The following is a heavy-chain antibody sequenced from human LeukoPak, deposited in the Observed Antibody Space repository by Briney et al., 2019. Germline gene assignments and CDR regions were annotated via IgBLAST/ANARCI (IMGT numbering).Heavy chain of an antibody. D-gene: IGHD2/OR15-2a*01. Sequence: SETLSLTCTVSGGSISIYYWSWIRQPPGKRLEWIGYINYSGSTNYNPSLKSRVTISVDTSKNQFSLKLTSVTAADTALYYCARDLELGYWGQGTLVTVSS. CDR1: GGSISIYY. J-gene: IGHJ4*02. V-gene: IGHV4-59*01. CDR2: INYSGST. CDR3: ARDLELGY.